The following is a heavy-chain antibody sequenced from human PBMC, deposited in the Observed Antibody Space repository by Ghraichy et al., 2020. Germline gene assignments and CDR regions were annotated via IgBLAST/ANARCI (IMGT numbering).Heavy chain of an antibody. CDR2: IYHSGST. CDR3: ARARGRRFYDSSGSYDMDVHYYFDY. J-gene: IGHJ4*02. Sequence: SETLSLTCAVSGGSISSGGYSWSWIRQPPGKGLEWIGYIYHSGSTFYTPSLKSRVTMSADRSKNQFSLKLSSVTAADTAVYYCARARGRRFYDSSGSYDMDVHYYFDYWGQGTLVTVSS. V-gene: IGHV4-30-2*01. CDR1: GGSISSGGYS. D-gene: IGHD3-22*01.